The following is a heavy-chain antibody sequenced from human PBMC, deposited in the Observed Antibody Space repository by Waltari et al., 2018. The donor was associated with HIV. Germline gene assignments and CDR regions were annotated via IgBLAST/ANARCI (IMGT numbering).Heavy chain of an antibody. CDR2: IYSGGST. CDR3: ASIAYCGGGCYPRGMDV. V-gene: IGHV3-66*01. Sequence: EVQLVESGGGLVQPGGSLRLSCAASGFTVSSNYMSWVRQDPGKGLRWVSVIYSGGSTYYADAVKGGFTISRDNSKNTLYLQMNSLGADDTAVYYCASIAYCGGGCYPRGMDVWGQGTTVTVSS. D-gene: IGHD2-21*02. CDR1: GFTVSSNY. J-gene: IGHJ6*02.